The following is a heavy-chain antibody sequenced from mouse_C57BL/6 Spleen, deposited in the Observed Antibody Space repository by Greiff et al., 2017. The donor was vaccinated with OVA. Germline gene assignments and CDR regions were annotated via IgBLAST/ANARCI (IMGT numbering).Heavy chain of an antibody. CDR3: ARATTVVAKGYFDV. J-gene: IGHJ1*03. D-gene: IGHD1-1*01. CDR1: GYTFTSYW. Sequence: VQLQQSGAELVMPGASVKLSCKASGYTFTSYWMHWVKQRPGQGLEWIGEIDPSDSYTNYNQKFKGKSTLTVDKSSSTAYMQLSSLTSEDSAVYYCARATTVVAKGYFDVWGTGTTVTVSS. CDR2: IDPSDSYT. V-gene: IGHV1-69*01.